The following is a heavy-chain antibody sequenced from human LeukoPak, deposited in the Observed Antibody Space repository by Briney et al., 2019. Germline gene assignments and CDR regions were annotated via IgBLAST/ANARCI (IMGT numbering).Heavy chain of an antibody. CDR1: GYSISSGYY. D-gene: IGHD5-24*01. J-gene: IGHJ4*02. Sequence: SETLSLTCTVSGYSISSGYYWGWIRQPPGKGLEWIGSIYHSGSTYYNPSLKSRVTISVDTSKNQFSLKLSSVTAADTAVYYCARDGYRTDWGQGTLVTVSS. CDR3: ARDGYRTD. CDR2: IYHSGST. V-gene: IGHV4-38-2*02.